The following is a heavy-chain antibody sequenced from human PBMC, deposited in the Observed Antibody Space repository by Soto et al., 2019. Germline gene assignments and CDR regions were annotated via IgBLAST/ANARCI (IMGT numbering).Heavy chain of an antibody. D-gene: IGHD3-16*02. J-gene: IGHJ4*02. V-gene: IGHV4-59*01. CDR1: DGKIIIYD. CDR2: IYYSGST. CDR3: ARETMFTFGGVIAEDRYYFDI. Sequence: SQTLSDTCTVVDGKIIIYDWSRIGKTKGKGLEWIGYIYYSGSTNYNPSLKSRVTISVDTSKNQFSLKLSSVTAADTAVYYCARETMFTFGGVIAEDRYYFDICGQGTLVSLSS.